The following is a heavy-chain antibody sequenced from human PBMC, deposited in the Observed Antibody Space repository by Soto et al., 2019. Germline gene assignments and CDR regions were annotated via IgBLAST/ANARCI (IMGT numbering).Heavy chain of an antibody. CDR3: AREEPVSSWSPLDY. D-gene: IGHD6-13*01. J-gene: IGHJ4*02. V-gene: IGHV3-74*01. CDR2: ISSDGTTT. Sequence: EVQLVESGGGLVQPGGSLRLSCVASRFIFRNFWMHWVRQAPGKGLVWVSRISSDGTTTHYADSVRGRFTVSRDNAKNTLYLQVSSLRAEDTGVYFCAREEPVSSWSPLDYWGQGTLVTVSS. CDR1: RFIFRNFW.